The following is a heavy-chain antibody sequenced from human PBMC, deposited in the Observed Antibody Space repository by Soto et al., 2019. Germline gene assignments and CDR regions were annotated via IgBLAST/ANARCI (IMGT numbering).Heavy chain of an antibody. V-gene: IGHV4-31*03. J-gene: IGHJ5*02. D-gene: IGHD3-16*01. CDR2: IYYSGST. Sequence: QVQLQESGPGLVKPSQILSLTCTVSGGSISSGGYYWSWIRQHPGKGLEWIGYIYYSGSTYYNPSLNSRVTISVDTSKNQFSLKLSSVTAADTAVYYCASQERGARDWFDPWGQGTLVTVSS. CDR1: GGSISSGGYY. CDR3: ASQERGARDWFDP.